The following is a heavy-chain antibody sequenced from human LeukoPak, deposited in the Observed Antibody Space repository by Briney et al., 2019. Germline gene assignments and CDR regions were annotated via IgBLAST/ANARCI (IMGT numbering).Heavy chain of an antibody. V-gene: IGHV4-38-2*02. CDR2: FHNSGTS. D-gene: IGHD3-16*01. CDR1: GYSISSGYY. Sequence: SETLSLTCTVSGYSISSGYYRGWIRQPPGKGLEWIGYFHNSGTSTYNPSLKSRVTISADTSKNQMSLKLNSLTTADAAVYYCTRGAGWLIDYWGKGHLVTVS. CDR3: TRGAGWLIDY. J-gene: IGHJ4*02.